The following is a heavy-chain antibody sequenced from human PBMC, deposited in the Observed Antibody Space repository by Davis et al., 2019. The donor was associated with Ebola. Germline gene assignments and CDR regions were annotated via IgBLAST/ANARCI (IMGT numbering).Heavy chain of an antibody. Sequence: SETLSLTCTVSGGSMSSYYWSWIRQPPGKGVEWIGSISYIGNTNYNPSLKSRVTISMDTSKNQFSLKLSSVTAADTAVYYCARDPLEGAFDFWGQGTKVTVPS. CDR2: ISYIGNT. CDR1: GGSMSSYY. D-gene: IGHD1-1*01. J-gene: IGHJ3*01. V-gene: IGHV4-59*01. CDR3: ARDPLEGAFDF.